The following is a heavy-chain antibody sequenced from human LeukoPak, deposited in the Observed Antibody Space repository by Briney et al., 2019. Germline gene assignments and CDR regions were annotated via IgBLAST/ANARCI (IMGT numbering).Heavy chain of an antibody. CDR1: GFSVSSNC. Sequence: GGSLRLSCAASGFSVSSNCMSWVRQAPGKGLEGVSVFYSGGSTYYADSVKGRFTISRDTSKNTLYLQMNSLRVEDTAVYYCARETSTQCSGGSCFFDYWGQGTLVTVSS. J-gene: IGHJ4*02. V-gene: IGHV3-66*02. CDR2: FYSGGST. CDR3: ARETSTQCSGGSCFFDY. D-gene: IGHD2-15*01.